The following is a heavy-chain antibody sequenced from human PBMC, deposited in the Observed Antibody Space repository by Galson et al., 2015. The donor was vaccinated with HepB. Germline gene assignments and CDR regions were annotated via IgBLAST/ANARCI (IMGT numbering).Heavy chain of an antibody. CDR2: INPNSGGT. V-gene: IGHV1-2*02. J-gene: IGHJ4*02. CDR3: TRDSGSTSCYDY. CDR1: GSTFTGYY. Sequence: SVKVSCKASGSTFTGYYMHWVRQAPGQGLEWMGWINPNSGGTNYAQKFQGRVTMTRDTSISTAYMELSRLRSDDTAVYYCTRDSGSTSCYDYWGQGTLVTVSS. D-gene: IGHD2-2*01.